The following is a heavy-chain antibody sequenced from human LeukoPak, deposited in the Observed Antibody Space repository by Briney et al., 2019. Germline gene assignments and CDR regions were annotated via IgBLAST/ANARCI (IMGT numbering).Heavy chain of an antibody. J-gene: IGHJ4*02. CDR3: ARDGYSGSDAL. CDR1: GGSFSGYY. CDR2: INHSGST. D-gene: IGHD5-12*01. V-gene: IGHV4-34*01. Sequence: PSETLSLTCAVYGGSFSGYYWGWIRQPPGKGLEWIGEINHSGSTNYNPSLKSRVTISVDTSKNQFSLKLSSVTAADTAVYYCARDGYSGSDALWGQGTLVTVSS.